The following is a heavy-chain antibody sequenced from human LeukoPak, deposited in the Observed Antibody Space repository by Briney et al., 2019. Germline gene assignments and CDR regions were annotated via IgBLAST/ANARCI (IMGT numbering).Heavy chain of an antibody. CDR2: INPSGSST. V-gene: IGHV1-46*01. D-gene: IGHD1-26*01. Sequence: GASVKVSCKASGYTFTSHYMHWVRQAPGQGLEWMGLINPSGSSTLYAQKFQGRVTMTRDMSTTTDYMELSSLRSEDTAVYYCASSGSYYPYLWGRGTLVTVSS. CDR3: ASSGSYYPYL. J-gene: IGHJ2*01. CDR1: GYTFTSHY.